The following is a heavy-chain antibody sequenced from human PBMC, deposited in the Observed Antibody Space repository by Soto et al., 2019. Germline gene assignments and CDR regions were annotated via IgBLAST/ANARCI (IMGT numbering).Heavy chain of an antibody. CDR1: GFTFSSYG. CDR2: IWYDGSNK. D-gene: IGHD4-17*01. V-gene: IGHV3-33*01. CDR3: ARDGLPTTPFDY. Sequence: SLRLSCAASGFTFSSYGMHWVRQAPGKGLEWVAVIWYDGSNKYYADSVKGRFTISRDNSKNTLYLQMNSLRAEDTAVYYCARDGLPTTPFDYWGQGTQVTVSS. J-gene: IGHJ4*02.